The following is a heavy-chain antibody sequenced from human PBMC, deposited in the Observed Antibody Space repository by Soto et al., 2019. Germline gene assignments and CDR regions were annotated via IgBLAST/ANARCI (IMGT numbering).Heavy chain of an antibody. J-gene: IGHJ4*02. V-gene: IGHV3-48*02. D-gene: IGHD1-1*01. Sequence: SVKGRFTISRDNAKNSLYLQMNSLRDEDTAVYYCAGGRRQNNGWNPIDHWGQGTLVTVSS. CDR3: AGGRRQNNGWNPIDH.